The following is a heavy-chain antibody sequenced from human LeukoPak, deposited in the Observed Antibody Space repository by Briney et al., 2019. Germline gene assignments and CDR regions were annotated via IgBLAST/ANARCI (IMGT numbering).Heavy chain of an antibody. Sequence: GGSLRLSCAASGFTFSSYAMSWVRQAPGKGLEWVSAISGSGGSTYYADSVKGRFTISRDNSKNTLYLQMNSLRAEDTSVYYCAKDRGDGYNSFDYWGQGILVTVSS. J-gene: IGHJ4*02. CDR2: ISGSGGST. D-gene: IGHD5-24*01. CDR1: GFTFSSYA. CDR3: AKDRGDGYNSFDY. V-gene: IGHV3-23*01.